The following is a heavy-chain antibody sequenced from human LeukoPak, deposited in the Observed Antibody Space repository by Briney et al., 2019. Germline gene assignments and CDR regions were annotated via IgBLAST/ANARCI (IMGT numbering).Heavy chain of an antibody. D-gene: IGHD2-2*02. Sequence: PSETLSLTCTVSGGSISSYYRSWIRQPAGKGLEWIGRIYTSGSTNYNPSLKSRVTISVDTSKNQFSLKLSSVTAADTAVYYCARHVPKGYCSSTSCYMRGYNWFDPWGQGTLVTVSS. CDR1: GGSISSYY. V-gene: IGHV4-4*07. CDR3: ARHVPKGYCSSTSCYMRGYNWFDP. CDR2: IYTSGST. J-gene: IGHJ5*02.